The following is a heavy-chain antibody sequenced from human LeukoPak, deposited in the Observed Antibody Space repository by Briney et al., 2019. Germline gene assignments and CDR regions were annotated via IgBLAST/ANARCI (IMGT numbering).Heavy chain of an antibody. D-gene: IGHD6-13*01. V-gene: IGHV3-7*01. Sequence: GGSLRLSCAASGFTFSSYTMHWVRQAPGKGLEWVANIKQDGSEKYYVDSVKGRFTISRDNAKNSLYLQMNSLRAEDTAVYFCASPTGIAAAGTLGYFDYWGQGTLVTVSS. J-gene: IGHJ4*02. CDR1: GFTFSSYT. CDR2: IKQDGSEK. CDR3: ASPTGIAAAGTLGYFDY.